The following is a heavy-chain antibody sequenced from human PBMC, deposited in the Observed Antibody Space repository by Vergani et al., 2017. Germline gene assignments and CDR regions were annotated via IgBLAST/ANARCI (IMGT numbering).Heavy chain of an antibody. CDR1: GYNFTAYH. CDR2: FNPTSGGT. J-gene: IGHJ6*03. V-gene: IGHV1-2*02. Sequence: VQLVQSGAEVKKPGASLKVFCKASGYNFTAYHIHWVRQAPGEGLEWMGWFNPTSGGTNYAEQFRDRVNMTRDTSVSTAYLDLRRLRSEDTAVYFCARDLKDIRVVPAACYYSLMDSWGKGPTVTVS. D-gene: IGHD2-2*01. CDR3: ARDLKDIRVVPAACYYSLMDS.